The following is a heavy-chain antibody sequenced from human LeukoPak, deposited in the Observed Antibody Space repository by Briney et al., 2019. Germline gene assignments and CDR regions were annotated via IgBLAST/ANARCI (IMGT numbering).Heavy chain of an antibody. D-gene: IGHD6-19*01. Sequence: SETLSLTCTVSGGSISSGGYYWSWIRQHPGKGLEWNGYIYYSGSTYYNPSLKSRVTISVDTSKNQFSLKLSSVTAADTAVYYCALGGVYSSGWYPDAFDIWGQGTMVTVSS. CDR3: ALGGVYSSGWYPDAFDI. CDR2: IYYSGST. V-gene: IGHV4-31*03. J-gene: IGHJ3*02. CDR1: GGSISSGGYY.